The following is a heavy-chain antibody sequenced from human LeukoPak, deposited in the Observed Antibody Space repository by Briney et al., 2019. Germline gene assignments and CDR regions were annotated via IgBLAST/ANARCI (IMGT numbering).Heavy chain of an antibody. Sequence: ASVKVSCKASGYTFTGYYMHWVRQAPGQGLEWMGWINPNSGGTNYAQKFQGRVTMTADKSTNTAYMELTSLRSEDTAVYYCARDGIPLDFWTERTNWYLDLWGRGTLVTVSS. CDR2: INPNSGGT. D-gene: IGHD3-3*01. V-gene: IGHV1-2*02. CDR1: GYTFTGYY. J-gene: IGHJ2*01. CDR3: ARDGIPLDFWTERTNWYLDL.